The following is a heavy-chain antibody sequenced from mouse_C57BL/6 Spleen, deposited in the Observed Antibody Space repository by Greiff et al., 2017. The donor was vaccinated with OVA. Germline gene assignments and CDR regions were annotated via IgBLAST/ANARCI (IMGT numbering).Heavy chain of an antibody. CDR1: GFTFSSYG. D-gene: IGHD3-2*02. V-gene: IGHV5-6*01. J-gene: IGHJ2*01. CDR2: ISSGGSYT. CDR3: ARHGSSGYSFDY. Sequence: EVQGVESGGDLVKPGGSLKLSCAASGFTFSSYGMSWVRQTPDKRLEWVATISSGGSYTYYPDSVKGRFTISRDNAKNTLYLQMSSLKSEDTAMYYCARHGSSGYSFDYWGQGTTLTVSS.